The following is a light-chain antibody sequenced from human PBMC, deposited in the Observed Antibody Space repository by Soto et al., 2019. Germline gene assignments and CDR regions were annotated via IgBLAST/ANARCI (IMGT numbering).Light chain of an antibody. J-gene: IGKJ4*01. CDR1: PSVRSH. Sequence: EVVMTQSPATLSVSPGERATLSCRASPSVRSHLAWYQQKPGKAPSLLIFGSSTRATGVPARFSGSESGTEFTLTISSLQSEDVAVYFCQQYNDWPRTFGGGTKVEIK. V-gene: IGKV3-15*01. CDR3: QQYNDWPRT. CDR2: GSS.